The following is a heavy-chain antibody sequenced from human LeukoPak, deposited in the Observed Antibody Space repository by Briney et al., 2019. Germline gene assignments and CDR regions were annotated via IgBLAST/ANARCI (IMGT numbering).Heavy chain of an antibody. Sequence: PGGSLRLSCAASGFTFSSYTMNWVRQARGKGLEWVSSISSSSSYIYYADSVKGRFTISRDNDKNSLYLQMNSLRAEDTAVYYCAGHDLSLNAFDIWGQGTMVTVSS. D-gene: IGHD2-21*02. V-gene: IGHV3-21*01. CDR3: AGHDLSLNAFDI. CDR1: GFTFSSYT. CDR2: ISSSSSYI. J-gene: IGHJ3*02.